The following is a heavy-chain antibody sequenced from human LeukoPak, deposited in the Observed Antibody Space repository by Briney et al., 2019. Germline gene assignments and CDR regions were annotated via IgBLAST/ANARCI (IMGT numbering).Heavy chain of an antibody. V-gene: IGHV4-59*12. CDR3: AREGYDSSGYYPADY. D-gene: IGHD3-22*01. J-gene: IGHJ4*02. CDR1: GGSISSYY. CDR2: VYYSGST. Sequence: SEALSLTCTVSGGSISSYYWSWIRQPPGKGLEWIGYVYYSGSTNYNPSLKSRVTISVDRSKNQFSLKLSSVTAADTAVYYCAREGYDSSGYYPADYWGQGTLVTVSS.